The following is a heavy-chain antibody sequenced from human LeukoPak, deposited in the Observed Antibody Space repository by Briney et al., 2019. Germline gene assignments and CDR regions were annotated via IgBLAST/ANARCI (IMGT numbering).Heavy chain of an antibody. CDR3: ARVGWLLRVYDY. D-gene: IGHD3-22*01. J-gene: IGHJ4*02. CDR2: IYYSGST. Sequence: PSETLSLTCTVSGGSISSGDYSWSWIRQPPGKGLEWIGYIYYSGSTYYNPSLKSRVTISVDTSKNQFSLKLSSVTAADTAVYYCARVGWLLRVYDYWGQGTLVTVSS. CDR1: GGSISSGDYS. V-gene: IGHV4-30-4*01.